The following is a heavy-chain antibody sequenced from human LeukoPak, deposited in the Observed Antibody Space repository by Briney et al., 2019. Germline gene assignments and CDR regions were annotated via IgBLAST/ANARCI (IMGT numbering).Heavy chain of an antibody. V-gene: IGHV1-3*01. CDR1: GYTFTSYA. J-gene: IGHJ1*01. Sequence: ASVKVSCKASGYTFTSYAMHWVRQAPGQRLEWMGWINAGNGNTKYSQKFQGRVTITRDTSASTAYVELSSLRSEDTAVYYCAKISYYYDSSGYYDLPSEYFQHWGQGTLVTVSS. CDR2: INAGNGNT. D-gene: IGHD3-22*01. CDR3: AKISYYYDSSGYYDLPSEYFQH.